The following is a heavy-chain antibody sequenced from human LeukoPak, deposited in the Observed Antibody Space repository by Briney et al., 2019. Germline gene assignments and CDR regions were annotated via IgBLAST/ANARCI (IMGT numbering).Heavy chain of an antibody. Sequence: GGSLRLSSAASGFTFTTYAMSWVRQAPGKGLEWVSTISDSGASTYYADSVKGRFTISRDNSKNTLYLQMNSLRAEDTAVYYCAKSHSVGYRGYFDYWGQGTLVTVSS. CDR1: GFTFTTYA. CDR2: ISDSGAST. V-gene: IGHV3-23*01. CDR3: AKSHSVGYRGYFDY. J-gene: IGHJ4*02. D-gene: IGHD5-12*01.